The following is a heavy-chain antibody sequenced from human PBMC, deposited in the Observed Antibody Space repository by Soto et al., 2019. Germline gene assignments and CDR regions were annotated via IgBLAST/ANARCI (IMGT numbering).Heavy chain of an antibody. CDR3: ARDPNSHGWINAFDI. V-gene: IGHV6-1*01. CDR1: GDSVSGDSAA. CDR2: TYYRSKWYN. D-gene: IGHD6-19*01. Sequence: SQTLSLTCAISGDSVSGDSAAWNWIRQSPARGLEWLGRTYYRSKWYNDYADSVKGRITIDPDTSKNHFSLHLNSVTPEDTAVYYCARDPNSHGWINAFDIWGQGTLVTVSS. J-gene: IGHJ3*02.